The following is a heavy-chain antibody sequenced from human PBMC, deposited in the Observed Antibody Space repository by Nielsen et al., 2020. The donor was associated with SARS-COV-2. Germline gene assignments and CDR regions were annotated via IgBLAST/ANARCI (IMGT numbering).Heavy chain of an antibody. CDR2: INHRGRT. V-gene: IGHV4-34*01. D-gene: IGHD4/OR15-4a*01. CDR3: ARGPGVEVVANYFDP. Sequence: SETLSLTCAVYGGSLSFHYWSWVRQPPGKGLEWIGEINHRGRTNYNPSLKNRVTISVDTSTKQFSLRLTSVTAADTTVYYRARGPGVEVVANYFDPWGQGTPVTVSS. CDR1: GGSLSFHY. J-gene: IGHJ5*02.